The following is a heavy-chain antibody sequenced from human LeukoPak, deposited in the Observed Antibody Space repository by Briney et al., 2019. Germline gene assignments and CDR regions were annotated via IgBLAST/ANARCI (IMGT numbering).Heavy chain of an antibody. D-gene: IGHD3-3*01. Sequence: RSQTLSLTCAISGDSVSSNSAAWNWIRQSPSRGLEWLGRTYYRSKWYYDYAVAVKSRISINPDTSKNQFSLKLSSVTAADTAVYYCARQPYYDFWSGYRGVYGMDVWGQGTTVTVSS. CDR1: GDSVSSNSAA. V-gene: IGHV6-1*01. CDR2: TYYRSKWYY. CDR3: ARQPYYDFWSGYRGVYGMDV. J-gene: IGHJ6*02.